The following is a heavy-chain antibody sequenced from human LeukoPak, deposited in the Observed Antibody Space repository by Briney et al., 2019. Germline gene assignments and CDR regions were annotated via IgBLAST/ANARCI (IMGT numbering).Heavy chain of an antibody. J-gene: IGHJ4*02. D-gene: IGHD4-11*01. CDR1: GFTFSSYG. CDR3: AKDRSPYSNYGGGDS. V-gene: IGHV3-30*02. CDR2: IRYDGSNK. Sequence: GGSLRLSCAASGFTFSSYGMHWVRQAPGKGLEWVAFIRYDGSNKYYADSVKGRFTISRDNSENTLYLQMNSLRAEDTAVYYCAKDRSPYSNYGGGDSWGQGTLVTVSS.